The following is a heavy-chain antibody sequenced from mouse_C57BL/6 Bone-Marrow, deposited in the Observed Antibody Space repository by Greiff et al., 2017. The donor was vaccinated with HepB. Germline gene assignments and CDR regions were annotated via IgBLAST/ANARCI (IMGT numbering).Heavy chain of an antibody. D-gene: IGHD1-1*01. J-gene: IGHJ4*01. CDR2: ISNLAYSI. Sequence: EVQRVESGGGLVQPGGSLKLSCAASGFTFSDYGMAWVRQAPRKGPEWVAFISNLAYSIYYADTVTGRFPISSENAKNRLYLEMSILRSEDTAMYYGARHDYYGSSHAMDYWGQGTSVTVSS. CDR1: GFTFSDYG. CDR3: ARHDYYGSSHAMDY. V-gene: IGHV5-15*01.